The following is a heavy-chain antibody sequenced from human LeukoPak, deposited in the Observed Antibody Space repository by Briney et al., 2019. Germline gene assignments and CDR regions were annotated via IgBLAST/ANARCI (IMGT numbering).Heavy chain of an antibody. Sequence: GGSLRLSCVASGFTFRDHGMIWVRQAPGKGLEWLSYISPRSETKNYADSVKDRFTISRDDAENSVYLHMNSLRAEDTAVYYCARVEGPTVNTMYYDLWGQGTLVTVSS. CDR2: ISPRSETK. J-gene: IGHJ4*02. CDR3: ARVEGPTVNTMYYDL. CDR1: GFTFRDHG. D-gene: IGHD4-11*01. V-gene: IGHV3-48*01.